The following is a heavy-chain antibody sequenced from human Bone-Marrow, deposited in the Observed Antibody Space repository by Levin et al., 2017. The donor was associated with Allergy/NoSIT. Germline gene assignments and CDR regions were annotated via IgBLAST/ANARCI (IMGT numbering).Heavy chain of an antibody. J-gene: IGHJ4*02. CDR3: VRDGGNFDFDY. D-gene: IGHD1-7*01. V-gene: IGHV1-2*06. Sequence: ASVKVSCRASGYILTDYYLHWVRQAPGQGLEYMGRINPKNGGTHSARKFLGRVTMTRDTSINTVYMQLSGLTFDDAAVYFCVRDGGNFDFDYWGQGTLVTVSS. CDR1: GYILTDYY. CDR2: INPKNGGT.